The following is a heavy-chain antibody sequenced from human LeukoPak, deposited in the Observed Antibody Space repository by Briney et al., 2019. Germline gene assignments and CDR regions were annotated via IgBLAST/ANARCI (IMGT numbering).Heavy chain of an antibody. D-gene: IGHD3-10*01. Sequence: GGSLRPSCAASGFTFSSYWMSWVRQAPGKGLEWVANIKQDGSEKYYVDSVKGRFTISRDNAKNSLYLQMNSLRAEDTAVYYCASWVKVWFGELGIDYWGQGTLVTVSS. CDR3: ASWVKVWFGELGIDY. CDR1: GFTFSSYW. CDR2: IKQDGSEK. V-gene: IGHV3-7*01. J-gene: IGHJ4*02.